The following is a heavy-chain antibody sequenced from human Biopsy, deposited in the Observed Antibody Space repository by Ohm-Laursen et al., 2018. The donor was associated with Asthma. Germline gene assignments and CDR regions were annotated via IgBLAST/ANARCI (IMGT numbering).Heavy chain of an antibody. CDR2: IYYNGRT. D-gene: IGHD2-2*01. Sequence: TLSLTCIVSGGSISSSSYYWGWIRQPPGKGLEWIGSIYYNGRTYYNPSLKSRFTISVDTSKNQFSLKLSSVTAADTAVYYCARVVGGYCSSTSCYGGYYYGMDVWGQGTTVTVSS. V-gene: IGHV4-39*07. J-gene: IGHJ6*02. CDR1: GGSISSSSYY. CDR3: ARVVGGYCSSTSCYGGYYYGMDV.